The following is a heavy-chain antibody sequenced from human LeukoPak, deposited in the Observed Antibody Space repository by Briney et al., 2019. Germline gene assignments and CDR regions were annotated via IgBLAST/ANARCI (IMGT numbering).Heavy chain of an antibody. CDR3: AREGGEPLRRGMDV. Sequence: SETLSFTCTVSGGSISTYYWSWIRQPAGKGLEWIGRIYTSGSTNYNSSLKSRVTMSVDTSKNQFSLKLSSVTAADTAVFYCAREGGEPLRRGMDVWGQGTTVTVSS. D-gene: IGHD1-26*01. CDR2: IYTSGST. V-gene: IGHV4-4*07. J-gene: IGHJ6*02. CDR1: GGSISTYY.